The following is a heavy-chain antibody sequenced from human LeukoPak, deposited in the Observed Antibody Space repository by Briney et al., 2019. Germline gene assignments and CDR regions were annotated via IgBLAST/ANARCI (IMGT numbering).Heavy chain of an antibody. CDR2: ISSSGITI. CDR1: GFTFRTYE. V-gene: IGHV3-48*03. J-gene: IGHJ4*02. CDR3: AREGQNRSSWYFDY. Sequence: SGGSLRLSCAASGFTFRTYEMNWVRQAPGKGLEWVSYISSSGITIYYADSVKGRFTISRDNAKNSLYLQVNSLRADDTAVYYCAREGQNRSSWYFDYWGQGTLVTVSS. D-gene: IGHD6-13*01.